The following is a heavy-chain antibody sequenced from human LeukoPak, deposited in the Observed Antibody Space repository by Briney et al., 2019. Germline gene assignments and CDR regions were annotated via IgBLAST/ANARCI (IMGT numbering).Heavy chain of an antibody. CDR2: IYYTGTS. CDR1: GGSISSHY. Sequence: SETLSLTCTVSGGSISSHYWSWIRQPPGKGLEWIAYIYYTGTSNYNPSLNSRVTISVDTSKKQISLRLSSVTAADTAVYYCARQGIDAFDIWGQGTLVTVSS. J-gene: IGHJ3*02. CDR3: ARQGIDAFDI. V-gene: IGHV4-59*08.